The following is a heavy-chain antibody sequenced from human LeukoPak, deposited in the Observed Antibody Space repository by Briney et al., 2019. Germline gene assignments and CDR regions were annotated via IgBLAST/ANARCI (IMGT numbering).Heavy chain of an antibody. CDR3: VRDGQGSTPLDY. D-gene: IGHD2-15*01. Sequence: GGSLRLSCAAYGFTFSSHWMHWVRQAPGKGLVWVSGISTDGSRPRYADSVNGRFTISRDNAKNTLYLQMNSLRAEDTAVYFCVRDGQGSTPLDYWGQGALVTVSS. CDR1: GFTFSSHW. J-gene: IGHJ4*02. V-gene: IGHV3-74*01. CDR2: ISTDGSRP.